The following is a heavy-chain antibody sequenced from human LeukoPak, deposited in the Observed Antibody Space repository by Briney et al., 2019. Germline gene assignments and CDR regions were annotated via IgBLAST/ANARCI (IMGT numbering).Heavy chain of an antibody. CDR3: AKEPRIPYYYDSSGLGELDY. CDR1: GFTFSSYA. V-gene: IGHV3-23*01. Sequence: GGPLRLSCAASGFTFSSYAMSWVRQAPGKGLEWVSAISGSGGSTYYADSVKGRFTISRDNSKNTLYLQMNSLRAEDTAVYYCAKEPRIPYYYDSSGLGELDYWGQGTLVTVSS. J-gene: IGHJ4*02. CDR2: ISGSGGST. D-gene: IGHD3-22*01.